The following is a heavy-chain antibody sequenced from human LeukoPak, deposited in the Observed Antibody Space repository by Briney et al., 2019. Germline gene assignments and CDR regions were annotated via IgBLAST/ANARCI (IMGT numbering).Heavy chain of an antibody. CDR2: ISYDGSNK. J-gene: IGHJ4*02. V-gene: IGHV3-30*18. Sequence: PGGSLRLSCAASGFTFSSYWMSWVRQAPGKGLEWVAVISYDGSNKYYADSVKGRFTISRDNSKNTLYLQMNSLRAEDTAVYYCAKDGNQFGEFLPDYWGQGTLVTVSS. CDR3: AKDGNQFGEFLPDY. D-gene: IGHD3-10*01. CDR1: GFTFSSYW.